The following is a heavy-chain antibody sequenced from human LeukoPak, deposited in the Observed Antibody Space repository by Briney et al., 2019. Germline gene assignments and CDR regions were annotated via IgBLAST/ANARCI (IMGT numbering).Heavy chain of an antibody. V-gene: IGHV3-7*01. CDR2: INQGGGEK. Sequence: PGGSLRLSCAASGFTFSNYWMSWVRQAPGKGLEWVANINQGGGEKFYVDSVKGRFTISRDNAKNSLYLQMNSLRAEDTAVYYCARDAFASGSYNPFDNWGQGILVTVSS. CDR1: GFTFSNYW. J-gene: IGHJ4*02. CDR3: ARDAFASGSYNPFDN. D-gene: IGHD3-10*01.